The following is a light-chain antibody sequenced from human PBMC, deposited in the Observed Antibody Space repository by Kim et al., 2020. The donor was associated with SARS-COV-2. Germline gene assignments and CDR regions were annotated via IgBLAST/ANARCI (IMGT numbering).Light chain of an antibody. CDR1: QSVSSSY. V-gene: IGKV3-20*01. CDR2: GAS. J-gene: IGKJ1*01. Sequence: SPGERATLSCRASQSVSSSYLAWYQQKPGQAPRLLIYGASSRATGIPDRFSGSGSGTDFTLTISRLEPEDFAVYYCQQYGSSHWTFGQGTKLEIK. CDR3: QQYGSSHWT.